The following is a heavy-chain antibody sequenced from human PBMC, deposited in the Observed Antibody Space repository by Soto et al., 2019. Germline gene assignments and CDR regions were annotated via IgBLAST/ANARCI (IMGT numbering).Heavy chain of an antibody. Sequence: SETLSLTCSVSGGSISSYYWSWIRQPPWKGLEWIGYIYYSGSTYYNPSLKSRVTISVDTSKNQFSLKLSSVTAADTAVYYCARLTTVVTPVFDYWGQGTLVTVSS. CDR3: ARLTTVVTPVFDY. V-gene: IGHV4-59*08. CDR1: GGSISSYY. CDR2: IYYSGST. D-gene: IGHD4-17*01. J-gene: IGHJ4*02.